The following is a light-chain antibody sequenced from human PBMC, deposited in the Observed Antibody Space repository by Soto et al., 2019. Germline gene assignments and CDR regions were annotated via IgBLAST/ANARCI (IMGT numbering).Light chain of an antibody. CDR1: TGAVTSGHY. Sequence: QTVVTQEPSLTVSPGGTVTLTCGSSTGAVTSGHYPYWFQQKPGQAPRTLIYDTSNKHSWTPARFSGSRLGGKAALTLSGAQPEYEAAYHGLLSYSGARQVVFGGGTKLTVL. J-gene: IGLJ2*01. CDR2: DTS. CDR3: LLSYSGARQVV. V-gene: IGLV7-46*01.